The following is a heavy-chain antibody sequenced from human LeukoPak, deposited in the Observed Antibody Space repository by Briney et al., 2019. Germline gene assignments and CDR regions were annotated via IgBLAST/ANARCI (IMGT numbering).Heavy chain of an antibody. CDR1: GFTFSKFW. J-gene: IGHJ4*02. D-gene: IGHD5-24*01. V-gene: IGHV3-7*01. CDR2: IHPEGNEK. CDR3: ARVVMATTDY. Sequence: GGSLRLSCAVSGFTFSKFWMSWVRQAPGRGLEWVAIIHPEGNEKYHVESVKGRFTISRDNAKNLLFLQMNGLRVEDTAVYYCARVVMATTDYWGQGTLVTVSS.